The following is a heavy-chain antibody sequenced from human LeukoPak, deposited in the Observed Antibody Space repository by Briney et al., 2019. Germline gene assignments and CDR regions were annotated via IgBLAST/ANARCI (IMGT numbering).Heavy chain of an antibody. CDR3: ARGSGKKVGATRVFDY. Sequence: ASVKVSCKASGYTFTSYDINWVRQATGQGLEWMGWMNPNSGSTGYAQKFQGRVTMTRNTSISTAYMELSSLRSEDTAVYYCARGSGKKVGATRVFDYWGQGTLVTVSS. J-gene: IGHJ4*02. CDR1: GYTFTSYD. D-gene: IGHD1-26*01. CDR2: MNPNSGST. V-gene: IGHV1-8*01.